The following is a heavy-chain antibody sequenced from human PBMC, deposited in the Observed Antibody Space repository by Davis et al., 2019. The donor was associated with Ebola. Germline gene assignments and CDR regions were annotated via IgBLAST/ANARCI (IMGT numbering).Heavy chain of an antibody. J-gene: IGHJ4*02. D-gene: IGHD3-22*01. Sequence: MPSETLSLTCTVSGGSISSYYWSWIRQPPGKGLEWIGYIYYSGSTNYNPSLKSRVTISVDTSKNQFSLKLSSVTAADTAVYYCARDQIYYYDSSGYHKTNYFDYWGQGTLVTVSS. V-gene: IGHV4-59*12. CDR2: IYYSGST. CDR1: GGSISSYY. CDR3: ARDQIYYYDSSGYHKTNYFDY.